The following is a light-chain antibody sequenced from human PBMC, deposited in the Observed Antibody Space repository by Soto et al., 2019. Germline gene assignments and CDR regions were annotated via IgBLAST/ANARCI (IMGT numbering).Light chain of an antibody. CDR1: QTISSW. CDR2: KAS. V-gene: IGKV1-5*03. CDR3: QQYYSYPRT. J-gene: IGKJ1*01. Sequence: DVQITLSPVTLSGSVGDRVTITCRASQTISSWLAWYQQKPGKAPKLLIYKASTLKSGVPSRFGGSGSGTEFTLTISSLQPDDFATYYCQQYYSYPRTFGQGTKVDI.